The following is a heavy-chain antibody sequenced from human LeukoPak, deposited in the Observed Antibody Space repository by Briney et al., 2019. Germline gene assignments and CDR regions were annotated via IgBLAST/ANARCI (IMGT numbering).Heavy chain of an antibody. J-gene: IGHJ4*02. CDR3: ARALPYYDILTGYLEWYFDF. CDR2: INWNGGST. D-gene: IGHD3-9*01. Sequence: GGSLRLSCAASGFTFDDYGMSWVRQAPGKGLEWVSGINWNGGSTGYADSVKGRFTISRDNAKNTVYLQMSSLRAEDTAVYYCARALPYYDILTGYLEWYFDFWGQGTLVTVSS. V-gene: IGHV3-20*04. CDR1: GFTFDDYG.